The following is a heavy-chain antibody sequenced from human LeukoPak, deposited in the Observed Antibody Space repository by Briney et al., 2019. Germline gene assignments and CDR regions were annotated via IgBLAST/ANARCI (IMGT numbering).Heavy chain of an antibody. J-gene: IGHJ3*02. V-gene: IGHV1-8*01. Sequence: GASVKVSCKASGYTFTSYDINWVRQATGQGLEWMGWMNPNSGNTGYAQKFQGRVTMTRNTSISTAYMELSSLGSEDTAVYYCAYDGSGSDDAFDIWGQGTVVTVSS. D-gene: IGHD3-10*01. CDR3: AYDGSGSDDAFDI. CDR2: MNPNSGNT. CDR1: GYTFTSYD.